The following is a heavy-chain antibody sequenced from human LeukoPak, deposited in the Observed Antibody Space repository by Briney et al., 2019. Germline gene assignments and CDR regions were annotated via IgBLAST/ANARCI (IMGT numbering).Heavy chain of an antibody. D-gene: IGHD2-15*01. J-gene: IGHJ4*02. V-gene: IGHV5-51*01. CDR1: GYSFTSYW. CDR3: ARVPRYCSGGSCRASSFDY. Sequence: GESLKISCKGSGYSFTSYWIGWVRQMPGKGLEWMGIIYPGDSDTRYSPSFQGQVTISADKSISTAYLQWSSLKASDTAMYYCARVPRYCSGGSCRASSFDYWGQGTLVTVPS. CDR2: IYPGDSDT.